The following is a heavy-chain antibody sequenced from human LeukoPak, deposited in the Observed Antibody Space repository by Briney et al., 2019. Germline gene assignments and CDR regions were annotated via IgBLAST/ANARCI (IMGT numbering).Heavy chain of an antibody. D-gene: IGHD5-12*01. Sequence: PGGSLRLSCAASGFTFSSYAMSWVRQAPGKGLEWVSAISGSGGSTYYADSVKGRFTISRDNSKNTLYLQMNSLRAEDTAVYYCARGRLQLFRAFDIWGQGAMVTVSS. CDR1: GFTFSSYA. CDR2: ISGSGGST. V-gene: IGHV3-23*01. J-gene: IGHJ3*02. CDR3: ARGRLQLFRAFDI.